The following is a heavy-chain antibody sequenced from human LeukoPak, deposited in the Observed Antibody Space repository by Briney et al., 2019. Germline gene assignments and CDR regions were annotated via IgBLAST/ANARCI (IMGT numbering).Heavy chain of an antibody. Sequence: PSETLSLTCTVSGGSISSSSYYWGWIRQPPGTGLEWIGSIYYSGSTYYNPSLKSRVTISVDTSKNQFSLKLSSVTAADTAVYYCARHTLGDYYYYYYYGMDVWGQGTTVTVSS. J-gene: IGHJ6*02. CDR3: ARHTLGDYYYYYYYGMDV. CDR2: IYYSGST. V-gene: IGHV4-39*01. CDR1: GGSISSSSYY. D-gene: IGHD4-17*01.